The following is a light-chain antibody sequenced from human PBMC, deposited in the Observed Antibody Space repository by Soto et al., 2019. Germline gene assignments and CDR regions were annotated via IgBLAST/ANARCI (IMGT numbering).Light chain of an antibody. Sequence: QSALTQPRSVSGSPGQSVAISCTGTSSDVGDFDFVSWYQQRPGKAPKLMIYDATKRPSGVPDRFSGSKSGDTASLTISGLQAEDEADYYCCLYTASYSVFGGGTKLTVL. CDR3: CLYTASYSV. J-gene: IGLJ3*02. CDR2: DAT. V-gene: IGLV2-11*01. CDR1: SSDVGDFDF.